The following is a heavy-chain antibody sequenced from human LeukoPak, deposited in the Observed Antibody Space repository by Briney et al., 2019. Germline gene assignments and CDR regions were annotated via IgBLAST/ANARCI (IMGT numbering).Heavy chain of an antibody. Sequence: PGGSLRLSCAASGFTFSSYSMNWVRQAPGKGLEWVSSISSSSSYIYYADSVKGRFTISRDNAKNSLYLQMNSLRAEDTAVYYCAIFHPGYYYYMDVWGKGTTVTVSS. V-gene: IGHV3-21*01. D-gene: IGHD3-3*01. CDR2: ISSSSSYI. J-gene: IGHJ6*03. CDR3: AIFHPGYYYYMDV. CDR1: GFTFSSYS.